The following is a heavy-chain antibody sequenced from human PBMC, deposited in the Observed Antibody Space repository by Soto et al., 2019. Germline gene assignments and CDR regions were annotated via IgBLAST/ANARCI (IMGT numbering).Heavy chain of an antibody. Sequence: QVQLVESGGGVVQPGRSLRLSFAASGFTFSSYGMHWVRQAPGKGLEWVAVIWYDGSNKYYADSVKGRFTISRDNSKNTLYLQMNSLRAEDTAVYYCARASDMIALDYWGQGTLVTVSS. J-gene: IGHJ4*02. V-gene: IGHV3-33*01. CDR2: IWYDGSNK. CDR1: GFTFSSYG. CDR3: ARASDMIALDY. D-gene: IGHD3-22*01.